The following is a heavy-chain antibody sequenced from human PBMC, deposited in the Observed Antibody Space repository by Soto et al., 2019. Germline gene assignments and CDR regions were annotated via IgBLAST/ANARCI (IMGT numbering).Heavy chain of an antibody. J-gene: IGHJ4*02. CDR1: GFTFSSYA. Sequence: GGSLRLSCAASGFTFSSYAMSWVRQAPGKGLEWVSAISGSGGSTYYADSVKGRFTISRDNSKNTLYLQMNSLRAEDTAVYYCAKGKYYYDSSGYSPDYWGQGTLVTVSS. CDR3: AKGKYYYDSSGYSPDY. D-gene: IGHD3-22*01. V-gene: IGHV3-23*01. CDR2: ISGSGGST.